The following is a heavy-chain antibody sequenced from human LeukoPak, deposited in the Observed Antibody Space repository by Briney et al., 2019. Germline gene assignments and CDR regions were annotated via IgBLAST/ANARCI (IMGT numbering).Heavy chain of an antibody. D-gene: IGHD1-26*01. CDR1: GYTFTNYA. CDR2: ITADDGDT. V-gene: IGHV1-3*03. CDR3: AKEGLIVGTPRNYCDY. J-gene: IGHJ4*02. Sequence: ASVKVSCKASGYTFTNYAIHWMRQAPGHRLEWMGWITADDGDTKYSEDLQGRVTISSDASASTAYMELSSLTSDDMAVYYCAKEGLIVGTPRNYCDYWGQGTLVTVSS.